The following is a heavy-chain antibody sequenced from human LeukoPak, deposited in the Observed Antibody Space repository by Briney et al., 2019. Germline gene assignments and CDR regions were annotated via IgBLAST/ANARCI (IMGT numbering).Heavy chain of an antibody. J-gene: IGHJ4*02. V-gene: IGHV3-21*04. CDR2: ITDSSSSM. Sequence: GGSLRLSCAASGFTFSSYTMNWVRQAPGKGLEWVSSITDSSSSMYYADSVKGRFTISRDNAKNTLYLQMNSLRAEDTAVYYCARRAGAYSHPYDYWGQGTLVTVSS. CDR3: ARRAGAYSHPYDY. D-gene: IGHD4/OR15-4a*01. CDR1: GFTFSSYT.